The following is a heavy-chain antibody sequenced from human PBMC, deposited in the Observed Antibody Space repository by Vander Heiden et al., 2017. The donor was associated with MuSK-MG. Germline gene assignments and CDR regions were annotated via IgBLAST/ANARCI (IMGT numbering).Heavy chain of an antibody. CDR1: GGTFSSYA. D-gene: IGHD3-3*01. CDR3: AREGIDFWWGV. Sequence: QVQLVQSAAVAQKLGSAVKVSCEASGGTFSSYAISWVRQAPGQGLEWMGGIIPIFGTANDAQKFQGRVTITADESTSTAYMGLSSMRSEDTAVYYCAREGIDFWWGVWGKGNTVTVS. V-gene: IGHV1-69*01. J-gene: IGHJ6*03. CDR2: IIPIFGTA.